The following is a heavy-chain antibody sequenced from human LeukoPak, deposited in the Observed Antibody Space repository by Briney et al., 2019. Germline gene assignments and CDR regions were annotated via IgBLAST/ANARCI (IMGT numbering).Heavy chain of an antibody. CDR2: IYYSGST. D-gene: IGHD3-9*01. V-gene: IGHV4-59*01. Sequence: SETLSLTCTVSDGSIRGYYWSWIRQPPEKGLEWIGYIYYSGSTNYNPSLKSRVTISVDTSKNQLTLKLSSVTASGTDGYKCAREHCDIVTGLYIDAVDIWGPGTRVTVSS. CDR3: AREHCDIVTGLYIDAVDI. J-gene: IGHJ3*02. CDR1: DGSIRGYY.